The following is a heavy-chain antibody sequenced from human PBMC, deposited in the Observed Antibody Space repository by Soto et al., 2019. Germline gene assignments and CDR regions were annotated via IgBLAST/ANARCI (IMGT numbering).Heavy chain of an antibody. CDR2: IYYSGST. CDR3: ARTKVQLERRALSYYYYMDV. Sequence: SETLSLTCTVSGGSISSYYWSWIRQPPGKGLEWIGYIYYSGSTNYNPSLKSRVTISVDTSKNQFSLKLSSVTAADTAVYYCARTKVQLERRALSYYYYMDVWGKGITVTVSS. CDR1: GGSISSYY. D-gene: IGHD1-1*01. J-gene: IGHJ6*03. V-gene: IGHV4-59*01.